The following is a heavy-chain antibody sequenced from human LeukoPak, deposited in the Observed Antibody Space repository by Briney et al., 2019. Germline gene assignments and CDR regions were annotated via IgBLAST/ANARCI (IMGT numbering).Heavy chain of an antibody. CDR1: GFTFSGSA. D-gene: IGHD3-22*01. J-gene: IGHJ4*02. Sequence: GGSLRLSCAASGFTFSGSAMHWVRQASGKGLEWVGRIRSKANSYATAHAASVKGRFTISRDDSKNTAYLQMNSLKTEDTAVYYCTRSHYYDSSGYPTLIDYWGQGTLVTVSS. CDR3: TRSHYYDSSGYPTLIDY. CDR2: IRSKANSYAT. V-gene: IGHV3-73*01.